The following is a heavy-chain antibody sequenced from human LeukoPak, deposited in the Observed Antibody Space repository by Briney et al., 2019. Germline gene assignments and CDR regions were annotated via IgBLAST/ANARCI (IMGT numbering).Heavy chain of an antibody. D-gene: IGHD1-26*01. CDR1: GFTFSSYW. J-gene: IGHJ3*02. V-gene: IGHV3-74*01. CDR2: IKSDGSST. CDR3: ARGGSPPEALGDAFDI. Sequence: PGGSLRLSCAASGFTFSSYWMHWVRQVPGKGLVWVSRIKSDGSSTTYADSVEGRFTISRENAKSTLYLQMNSLRAEDTAVYYCARGGSPPEALGDAFDIWGQGTMVTVSS.